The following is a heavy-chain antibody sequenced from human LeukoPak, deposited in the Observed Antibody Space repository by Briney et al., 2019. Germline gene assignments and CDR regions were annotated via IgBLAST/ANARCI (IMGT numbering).Heavy chain of an antibody. Sequence: GGSLRLSCAASGFTFSSYNMNWVRQAPGKGLEWVSSISSSSSYIYYADSVKGRFTISRDNAKNTLYLQMSSLRAEDMAVYYCAKDAIAYNGVHDAFDIWGQGTMVTVSS. V-gene: IGHV3-21*04. J-gene: IGHJ3*02. D-gene: IGHD1-1*01. CDR1: GFTFSSYN. CDR2: ISSSSSYI. CDR3: AKDAIAYNGVHDAFDI.